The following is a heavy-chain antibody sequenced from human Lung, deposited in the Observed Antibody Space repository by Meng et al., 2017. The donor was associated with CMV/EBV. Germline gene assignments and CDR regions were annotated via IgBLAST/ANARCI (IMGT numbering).Heavy chain of an antibody. V-gene: IGHV7-4-1*02. CDR1: GYTFSTYT. D-gene: IGHD2/OR15-2a*01. J-gene: IGHJ5*02. Sequence: HVLLLQSGSELKRPGASVKVSCQAAGYTFSTYTINWFRQDHGRGLEWMGWISTNTGTPMYTQGFTGRFVFSLDTSVSTAYLQISSLKAEDTAVYYCARGGNFDPWGQGTLVTVSS. CDR3: ARGGNFDP. CDR2: ISTNTGTP.